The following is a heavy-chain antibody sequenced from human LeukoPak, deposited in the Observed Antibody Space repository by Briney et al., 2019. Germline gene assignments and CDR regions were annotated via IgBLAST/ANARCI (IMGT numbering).Heavy chain of an antibody. Sequence: GGSLRLSCAASGFTFSSYWMSWVRQAPGKGLEWVANIQQDGSEKYYVDSVKGRFTISRDNAKNSLYLQMNSLRAEDTAVYYCARGSGSYYFDAFDIWGQGTMVTVSS. V-gene: IGHV3-7*04. CDR1: GFTFSSYW. CDR3: ARGSGSYYFDAFDI. D-gene: IGHD1-26*01. J-gene: IGHJ3*02. CDR2: IQQDGSEK.